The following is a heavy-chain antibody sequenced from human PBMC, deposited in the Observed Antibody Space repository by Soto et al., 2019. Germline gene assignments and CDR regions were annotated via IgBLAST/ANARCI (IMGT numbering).Heavy chain of an antibody. J-gene: IGHJ6*02. V-gene: IGHV3-53*01. CDR2: IYSGGST. CDR1: GFTVSSNY. D-gene: IGHD6-13*01. Sequence: PGGSLRLSCAASGFTVSSNYMSWVRQAPGKGLEWVSVIYSGGSTYHADSVKGRFTISRDNSKNTLYLQMNSLRAEDTAVYYCARESPGAAAADYYYYGMDVWGQGTTVTVSS. CDR3: ARESPGAAAADYYYYGMDV.